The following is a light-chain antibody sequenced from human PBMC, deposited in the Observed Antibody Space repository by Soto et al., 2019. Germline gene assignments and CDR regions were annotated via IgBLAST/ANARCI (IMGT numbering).Light chain of an antibody. J-gene: IGKJ1*01. CDR3: QQYASSPT. CDR1: QSIRGGY. Sequence: DIVLTQSPGTLSLSPGERATLSCKASQSIRGGYLAWYLLQPGQAPRLLIFGTSSRATGIPDRFSGSVSGTDFTLTISRLEPEDFAVYYCQQYASSPTFGQGTKVDIK. CDR2: GTS. V-gene: IGKV3-20*01.